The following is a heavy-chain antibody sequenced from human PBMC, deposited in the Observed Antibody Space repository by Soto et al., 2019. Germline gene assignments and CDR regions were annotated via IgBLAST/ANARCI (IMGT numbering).Heavy chain of an antibody. V-gene: IGHV1-18*01. CDR2: VSAYNGNT. Sequence: QVQLVQSGAELKKPGASVKVACKASGYIFNNYGITWMRQAPGQGLEWMGWVSAYNGNTNYAQKLQDRVTMTTDTFTTTAYMELRSLTSDDTAVYYCARDLAWGEQQRVLNWGANWLDPWGQGTLVAVSS. D-gene: IGHD6-13*01. CDR3: ARDLAWGEQQRVLNWGANWLDP. CDR1: GYIFNNYG. J-gene: IGHJ5*02.